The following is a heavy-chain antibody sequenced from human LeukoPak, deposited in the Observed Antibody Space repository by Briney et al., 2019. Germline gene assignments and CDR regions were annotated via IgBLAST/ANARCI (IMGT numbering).Heavy chain of an antibody. D-gene: IGHD1-26*01. CDR3: ARDIGGSYTAIDY. V-gene: IGHV3-21*01. CDR2: ISSSSAHI. J-gene: IGHJ4*02. CDR1: GFTFSSYW. Sequence: PGGSLRLSCAASGFTFSSYWMHWVRQAPGKGLVWVSFISSSSAHINYADSVKGRFTISRDNPRNSLYLQMNSLRAEDTAVYYCARDIGGSYTAIDYWGQGTLVTVSS.